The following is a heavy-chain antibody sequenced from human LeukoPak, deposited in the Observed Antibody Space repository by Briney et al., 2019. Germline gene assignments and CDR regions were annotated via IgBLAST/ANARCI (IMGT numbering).Heavy chain of an antibody. Sequence: SVKVSCKASGGTFSSYAISWVRQAPGQGLEWMGRIIPILGIANYAQKFQGRVTITADKSTSTAYMELSRLRSDDTAVYYCARANDFWSGLSAFDIWGQGTMVTVSS. CDR2: IIPILGIA. CDR1: GGTFSSYA. V-gene: IGHV1-69*04. CDR3: ARANDFWSGLSAFDI. J-gene: IGHJ3*02. D-gene: IGHD3-3*01.